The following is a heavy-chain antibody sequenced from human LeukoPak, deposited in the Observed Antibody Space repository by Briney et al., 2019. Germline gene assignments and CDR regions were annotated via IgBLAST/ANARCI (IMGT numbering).Heavy chain of an antibody. Sequence: GASVKVSCKASGYTFTGYYMHWVRQAPGQGLEWMGWINPNSGGTNYAQKFQGRVTMTRDTSISTAYMELSRLRSDDTAVYYCARAGVVVPAATMYYYYYMDVWGKGTTVTVSS. CDR1: GYTFTGYY. V-gene: IGHV1-2*02. D-gene: IGHD2-2*01. J-gene: IGHJ6*03. CDR2: INPNSGGT. CDR3: ARAGVVVPAATMYYYYYMDV.